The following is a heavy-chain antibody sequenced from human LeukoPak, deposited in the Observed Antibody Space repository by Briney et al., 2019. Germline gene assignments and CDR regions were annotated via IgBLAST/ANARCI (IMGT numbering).Heavy chain of an antibody. V-gene: IGHV7-4-1*02. D-gene: IGHD3-3*01. CDR2: INTNTGNL. J-gene: IGHJ3*02. CDR3: ARESRITIFGVVHRAFDI. CDR1: GYTFTSYA. Sequence: ASVKVSCKASGYTFTSYAMNWVRQAPGQGLEWMGWINTNTGNLTYAQGFTGRFVFSLDTSVSTAYLQISSLKAEDTAVYYCARESRITIFGVVHRAFDIWGQGTMVTVSS.